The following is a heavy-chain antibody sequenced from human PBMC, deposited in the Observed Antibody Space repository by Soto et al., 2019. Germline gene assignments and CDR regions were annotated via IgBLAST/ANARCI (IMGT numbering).Heavy chain of an antibody. V-gene: IGHV4-31*03. CDR3: ASEQRDYVWGSYRSPHFDY. CDR1: GGSISSGGYY. Sequence: SETLSLTCTVSGGSISSGGYYWSWIRQHPGKGLEWIGYIYYSGSTYYNPSLKSRVTISVDTSKNQFSLKLSSVTAADTAVYYCASEQRDYVWGSYRSPHFDYWGQGTLVTVSS. D-gene: IGHD3-16*02. J-gene: IGHJ4*02. CDR2: IYYSGST.